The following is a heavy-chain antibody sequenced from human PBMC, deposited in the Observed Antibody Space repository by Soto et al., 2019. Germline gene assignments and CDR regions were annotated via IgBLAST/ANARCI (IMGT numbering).Heavy chain of an antibody. CDR2: IIPIFGTA. CDR3: ARDGDSSSSGFDYYYGMDV. D-gene: IGHD6-6*01. CDR1: GGTFSSYA. V-gene: IGHV1-69*13. J-gene: IGHJ6*02. Sequence: ASVKVSCKASGGTFSSYAISWVRQAPGQGLEWMGGIIPIFGTANYAQKFQGRVTITADESTSTAYMELSSLRSEDTAVYYCARDGDSSSSGFDYYYGMDVWGQGTTVTVS.